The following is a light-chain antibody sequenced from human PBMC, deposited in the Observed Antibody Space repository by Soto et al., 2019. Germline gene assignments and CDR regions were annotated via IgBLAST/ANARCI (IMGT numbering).Light chain of an antibody. V-gene: IGKV1-5*01. J-gene: IGKJ1*01. CDR3: QQYYSYSWT. Sequence: DFQMTHVPSTRSTSVLDRLPLTYRASQSISSWLAWYQQKPGKAPKLLIYDASSLESGVPSRFSGSGSGTEFTLTISCLQPEDFATYYCQQYYSYSWTFGQGTKVDI. CDR1: QSISSW. CDR2: DAS.